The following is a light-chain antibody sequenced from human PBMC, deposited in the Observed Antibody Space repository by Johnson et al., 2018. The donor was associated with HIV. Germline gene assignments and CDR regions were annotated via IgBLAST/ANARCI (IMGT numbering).Light chain of an antibody. V-gene: IGLV1-51*01. CDR2: DNN. CDR3: GTWDSSLSAGRGYV. CDR1: SSNIGNNY. Sequence: QSVLTQPPSVSAAPGQKVTISCSGSSSNIGNNYVSWYQQLPGTAPKLLIYDNNKRPSGIPDRFSGSKSGTSATLGITGLQTGVEADYYCGTWDSSLSAGRGYVLRTETKVTVL. J-gene: IGLJ1*01.